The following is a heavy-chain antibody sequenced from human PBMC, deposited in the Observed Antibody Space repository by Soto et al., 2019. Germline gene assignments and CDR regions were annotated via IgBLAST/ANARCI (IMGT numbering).Heavy chain of an antibody. J-gene: IGHJ6*02. CDR3: ARHANQVLWSGYPDYGMDV. CDR1: GGSISSSSYY. Sequence: SETLSLTCTVSGGSISSSSYYWGWIRQPPGKGLEWIGSIYYSGSTYYNPSLKSRVTISVDTSKNQFSLKLSSVTAADTAVYYCARHANQVLWSGYPDYGMDVWGQGTTVTVSS. D-gene: IGHD3-3*01. CDR2: IYYSGST. V-gene: IGHV4-39*01.